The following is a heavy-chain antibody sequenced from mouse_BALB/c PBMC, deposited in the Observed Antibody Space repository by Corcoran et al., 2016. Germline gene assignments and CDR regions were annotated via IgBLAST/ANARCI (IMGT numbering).Heavy chain of an antibody. D-gene: IGHD4-1*01. CDR1: GYTFTNYG. V-gene: IGHV9-1*02. J-gene: IGHJ4*01. CDR2: INTYTGEP. Sequence: QIQLVQSGPELKKPGETVKISCKASGYTFTNYGMNWVKQAPGKGLKWMGWINTYTGEPTYADDFKGRFAFSLETSASTAYLQINNLKNEDMATYFWARQTGNAPYYYVMDYWGQGTSVTVSS. CDR3: ARQTGNAPYYYVMDY.